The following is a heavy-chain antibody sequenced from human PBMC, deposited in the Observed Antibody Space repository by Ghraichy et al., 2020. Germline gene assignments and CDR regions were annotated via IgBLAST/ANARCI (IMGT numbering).Heavy chain of an antibody. V-gene: IGHV4-59*08. CDR1: GGSISSYY. CDR3: ARLAYSSGWYADAFDI. CDR2: IYYSGST. J-gene: IGHJ3*02. Sequence: SQTLSLTCTVSGGSISSYYWSWIRQPPGKGLEWIGYIYYSGSTNYNPSLKSRVTISVDTSKNQFSLKLSSVTAADTAVYYCARLAYSSGWYADAFDIWGQWTMVTVSS. D-gene: IGHD6-19*01.